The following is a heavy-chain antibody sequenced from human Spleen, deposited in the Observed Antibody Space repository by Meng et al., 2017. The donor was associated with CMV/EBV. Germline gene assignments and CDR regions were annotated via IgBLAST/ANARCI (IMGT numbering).Heavy chain of an antibody. Sequence: GSLRLSCAVYGGSFSGNYWSWIRQPPGKGLEWIGEINHSGSTNYNPSLKSRVTISVDTSKNQFSLKLSSVTAADTAVYYCARVTYSTIDYWGQGTLVTVSS. CDR3: ARVTYSTIDY. CDR1: GGSFSGNY. V-gene: IGHV4-34*01. CDR2: INHSGST. J-gene: IGHJ4*02. D-gene: IGHD1-26*01.